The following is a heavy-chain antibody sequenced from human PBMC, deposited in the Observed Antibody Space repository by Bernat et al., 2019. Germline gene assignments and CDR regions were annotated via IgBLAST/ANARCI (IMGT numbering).Heavy chain of an antibody. J-gene: IGHJ4*02. CDR1: GFTFSCYA. CDR3: ARGLHSSWFRPRFDY. V-gene: IGHV3-23*04. CDR2: ISGSGGST. Sequence: EVQLVESGGGLVKPGGSLRLSCAASGFTFSCYAMSWVRQAPGKGLEWVSAISGSGGSTYYADSVKGRFTISRDNSKNTLYLQMNSLRAEDTAVYYCARGLHSSWFRPRFDYWGQGTLVTVSS. D-gene: IGHD6-13*01.